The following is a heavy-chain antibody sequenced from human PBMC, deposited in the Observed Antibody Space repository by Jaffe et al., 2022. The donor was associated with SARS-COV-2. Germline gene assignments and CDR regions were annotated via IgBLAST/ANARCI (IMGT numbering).Heavy chain of an antibody. Sequence: EVQLVESGGGLVKPGGSLRLSCAASGFTFNNAWMTWVRQAPGKGLEWVGRIKSKTDGGTTDYAPPVKGRFTISRDDSKNTLYLQMNSLKTEDTAVYYCTTSGPAAAYYYYSMDVWGKGTTVTVSS. J-gene: IGHJ6*03. CDR1: GFTFNNAW. D-gene: IGHD6-13*01. V-gene: IGHV3-15*01. CDR2: IKSKTDGGTT. CDR3: TTSGPAAAYYYYSMDV.